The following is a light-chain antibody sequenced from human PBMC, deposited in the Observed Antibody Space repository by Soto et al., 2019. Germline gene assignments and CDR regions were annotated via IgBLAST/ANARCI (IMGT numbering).Light chain of an antibody. Sequence: QSALTQPASVSGSPGQSITISCTGTSSNVGNYNLVSWYQQHPGKAPKLMIYEVYKTPSGVSNRFSGSKSGISASLTISGLQAEDEADYYCCSYAGSDTYVFGTGTKVTV. CDR3: CSYAGSDTYV. J-gene: IGLJ1*01. CDR1: SSNVGNYNL. CDR2: EVY. V-gene: IGLV2-23*02.